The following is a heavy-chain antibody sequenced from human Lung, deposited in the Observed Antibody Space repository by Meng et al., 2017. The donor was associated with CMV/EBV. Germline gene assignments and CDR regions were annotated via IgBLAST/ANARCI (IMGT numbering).Heavy chain of an antibody. J-gene: IGHJ3*02. CDR2: ISPNNGGT. V-gene: IGHV1-2*02. D-gene: IGHD3-3*01. CDR3: ASKLYYDFWSAYRVAEELDPFNI. CDR1: GYTFPDYR. Sequence: ASXXVSXKASGYTFPDYRMHWVRQAPGQGLEGMGWISPNNGGTNYVQKFQGRVTMTRDTSISTDYLELNRLTYADTAVYYCASKLYYDFWSAYRVAEELDPFNIWXQGTAVTVSS.